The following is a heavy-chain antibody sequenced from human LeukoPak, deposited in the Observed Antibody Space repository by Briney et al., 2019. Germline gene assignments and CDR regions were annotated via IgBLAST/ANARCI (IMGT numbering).Heavy chain of an antibody. J-gene: IGHJ4*02. Sequence: ASVKVSCKTSGYSFIDYYIHSVRQAPGQGLEWMGWINANDGSTNYAQNFQDRVTMTRDTSINTADLELSRLKSGDTAVYYCARDVTLRSRSSLIYFDYWGLGSLVTVSS. CDR1: GYSFIDYY. V-gene: IGHV1-2*02. D-gene: IGHD6-6*01. CDR3: ARDVTLRSRSSLIYFDY. CDR2: INANDGST.